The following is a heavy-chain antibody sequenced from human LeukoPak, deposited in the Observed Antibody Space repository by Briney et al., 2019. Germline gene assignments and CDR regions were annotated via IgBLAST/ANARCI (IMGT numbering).Heavy chain of an antibody. CDR1: GFTFSSYA. J-gene: IGHJ4*02. V-gene: IGHV3-23*01. CDR2: ITGSGDST. CDR3: AKTTGYISTWYYFDY. Sequence: PGGSLRLSCAASGFTFSSYAMTWVRQAPGKGLEWVSVITGSGDSTYYADSVKGRVTISRGNSKNTLYLQVNSLRTEDTAIYYCAKTTGYISTWYYFDYWGQGTLVTASS. D-gene: IGHD6-13*01.